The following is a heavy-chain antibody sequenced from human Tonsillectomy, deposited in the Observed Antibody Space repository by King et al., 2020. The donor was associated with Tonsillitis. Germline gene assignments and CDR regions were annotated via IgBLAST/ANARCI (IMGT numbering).Heavy chain of an antibody. Sequence: VQLQQWGAGLLKPSETLSLTCSVYGGSFSGYYWSWIRQPPGKGLEWIGEVHHSGSSHHNPSLKSRVTISADTSKNQFSLRLSPVTAADTAVYYCARGFYTKRTFDIWGQGTLVTVSS. J-gene: IGHJ3*02. CDR1: GGSFSGYY. CDR3: ARGFYTKRTFDI. D-gene: IGHD3-3*01. CDR2: VHHSGSS. V-gene: IGHV4-34*01.